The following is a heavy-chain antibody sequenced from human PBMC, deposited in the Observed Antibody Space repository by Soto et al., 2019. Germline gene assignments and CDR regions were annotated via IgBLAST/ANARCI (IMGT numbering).Heavy chain of an antibody. CDR1: GDSISTSSHY. V-gene: IGHV4-39*01. CDR3: ATSGSGSYYFFDF. Sequence: ETLSLTCTVSGDSISTSSHYWGWIRQPPGKGLEWIGSIYASGSTYYKPSLESRVTISVDTSKNQLSLKLSSVTAADTAVYYCATSGSGSYYFFDFWGQGTLVTVSS. CDR2: IYASGST. D-gene: IGHD3-10*01. J-gene: IGHJ4*02.